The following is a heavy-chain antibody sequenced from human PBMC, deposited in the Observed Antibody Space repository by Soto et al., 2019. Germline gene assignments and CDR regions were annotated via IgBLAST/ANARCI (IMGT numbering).Heavy chain of an antibody. Sequence: GCSLGLSCAASGFSFSFHGVHWVLKAPGKGLEWVAVVTFDGSHQYYADSVKGRFTISRDNSRNMVYLQMNSLREDDTAIYFCARSSNSDYRGPFGLWGQGIQVTVSS. V-gene: IGHV3-33*05. CDR3: ARSSNSDYRGPFGL. J-gene: IGHJ4*02. CDR1: GFSFSFHG. D-gene: IGHD4-4*01. CDR2: VTFDGSHQ.